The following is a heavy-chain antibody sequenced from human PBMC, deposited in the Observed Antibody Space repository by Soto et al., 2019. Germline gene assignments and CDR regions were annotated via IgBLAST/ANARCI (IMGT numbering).Heavy chain of an antibody. V-gene: IGHV4-59*01. CDR3: AREKGLYSSSSEDWFDP. CDR1: GGSISSYY. J-gene: IGHJ5*02. D-gene: IGHD6-6*01. Sequence: QVQLQESGPGLVKPSETLSLTCTVSGGSISSYYWSWIRQPPGKGLEWIGYIYYSGSTNYNPSLNSRVTISVDTAKCQFSLKRSSATAADTAVYYCAREKGLYSSSSEDWFDPWGQGTLVTFSA. CDR2: IYYSGST.